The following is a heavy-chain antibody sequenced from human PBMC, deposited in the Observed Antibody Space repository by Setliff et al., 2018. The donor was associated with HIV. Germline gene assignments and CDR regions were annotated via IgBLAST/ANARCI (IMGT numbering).Heavy chain of an antibody. V-gene: IGHV3-30*02. Sequence: PGGSLRLSCAASGFTFSTYGMHWVRQAPGKGLEWVAFIRYDDTFKHYVDSVKGRLTISRDNSKNTVSLQMNSLRVEDTAVYYCAKVLPSHTDGAFDIWGQGTMVTVSS. CDR1: GFTFSTYG. J-gene: IGHJ3*02. CDR2: IRYDDTFK. CDR3: AKVLPSHTDGAFDI. D-gene: IGHD4-17*01.